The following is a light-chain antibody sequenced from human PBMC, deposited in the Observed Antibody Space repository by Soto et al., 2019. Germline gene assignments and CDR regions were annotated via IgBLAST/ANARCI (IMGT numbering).Light chain of an antibody. CDR3: QQTDSYPST. CDR1: QVINSF. CDR2: AAS. V-gene: IGKV1-13*02. J-gene: IGKJ4*01. Sequence: AIQLTQSPSSLSASVGARVPITCRASQVINSFLAWYQQKPGKAPKLLIYAASSLQTGVPSRFSGSGSATDFTLTINSLQPEDFATYYCQQTDSYPSTFGGGTKVDIK.